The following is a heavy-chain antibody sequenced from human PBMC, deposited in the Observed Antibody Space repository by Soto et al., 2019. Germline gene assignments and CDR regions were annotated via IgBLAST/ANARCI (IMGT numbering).Heavy chain of an antibody. Sequence: WGSLRLSCAASGFTFSSYDMHWVRQATGKGLEWVSAIGTAVDTYYPGSVKGRFTISRENAKNSLYLQMNSLRAGDTAVYYCARVSWSYDSSGYYYPLFEYWGQGTLVIVSS. CDR1: GFTFSSYD. D-gene: IGHD3-22*01. V-gene: IGHV3-13*01. J-gene: IGHJ4*02. CDR2: IGTAVDT. CDR3: ARVSWSYDSSGYYYPLFEY.